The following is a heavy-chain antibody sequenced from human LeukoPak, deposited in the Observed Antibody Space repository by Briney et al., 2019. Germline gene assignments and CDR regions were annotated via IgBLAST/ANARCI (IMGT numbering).Heavy chain of an antibody. CDR2: INHSGST. D-gene: IGHD3-22*01. Sequence: NPPETLSLTCAVYGGSFSGYYWSWIRQPPGKGLEWIGEINHSGSTNYNPSLKSRVTISVDTSKNQFSLKLSSVTAADTAVYYCARGRPVVTYFDYWGQGTLVTVSS. CDR3: ARGRPVVTYFDY. J-gene: IGHJ4*02. CDR1: GGSFSGYY. V-gene: IGHV4-34*01.